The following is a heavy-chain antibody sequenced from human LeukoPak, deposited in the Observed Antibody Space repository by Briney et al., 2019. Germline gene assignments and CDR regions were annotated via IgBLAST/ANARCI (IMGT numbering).Heavy chain of an antibody. Sequence: NPSETLSLTCTVSGGSISSGGYYWSWIRQHPGKGLEWIGYIYYSGSTYYNPSLKSRVTISVDTSKNQFSLKLSSVTAADTAVYYCARVFSNQVDPFWSCYYTGIRYYYYYMDVWGKGTTVTVSS. CDR3: ARVFSNQVDPFWSCYYTGIRYYYYYMDV. D-gene: IGHD3-3*01. J-gene: IGHJ6*03. V-gene: IGHV4-31*03. CDR1: GGSISSGGYY. CDR2: IYYSGST.